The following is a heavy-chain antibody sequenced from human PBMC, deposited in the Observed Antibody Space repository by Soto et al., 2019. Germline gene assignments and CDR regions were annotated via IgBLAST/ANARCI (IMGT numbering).Heavy chain of an antibody. CDR3: ARLWIQLWPPHYYGMDV. D-gene: IGHD5-18*01. J-gene: IGHJ6*02. V-gene: IGHV3-7*01. CDR2: IKQDGSEK. Sequence: PGGSMRVSCAAAGLTFSSYWRSWVRQAPGKGLEWVANIKQDGSEKYYVDSVKGRFTISRDNAKNSLYLQMNSLRAEDTAVYYCARLWIQLWPPHYYGMDVWGQGTTVTVSS. CDR1: GLTFSSYW.